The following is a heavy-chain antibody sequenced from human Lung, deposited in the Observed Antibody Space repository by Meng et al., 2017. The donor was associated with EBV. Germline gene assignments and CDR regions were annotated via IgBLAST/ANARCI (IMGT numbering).Heavy chain of an antibody. CDR3: AKDLVTTMVTRIVAVAGATSDY. D-gene: IGHD5-18*01. Sequence: EVQLVESGGGLVQPGGSLRLSCAASGFSSGSFVMSWVRQAPGKGPEWVSVISGRGAATYYADSVKGRFTISRDNSRDTLYLEINNLKAEDTAVYYCAKDLVTTMVTRIVAVAGATSDYWGQGTLVTVS. V-gene: IGHV3-23*04. CDR1: GFSSGSFV. J-gene: IGHJ4*02. CDR2: ISGRGAAT.